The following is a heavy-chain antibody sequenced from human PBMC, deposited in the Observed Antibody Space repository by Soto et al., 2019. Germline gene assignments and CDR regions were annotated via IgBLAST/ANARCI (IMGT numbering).Heavy chain of an antibody. CDR1: GGTFSSYT. CDR2: IIPILGIA. J-gene: IGHJ2*01. CDR3: ARDRGGGSARHYWYFDL. D-gene: IGHD2-15*01. Sequence: QVQLVQSGAEVKKPRSSVKVSCKASGGTFSSYTISWVRQAPGQGLEWMGRIIPILGIANYAQKFQGRVTITADKSPSTAYVEVSSLRSGDTAVYYCARDRGGGSARHYWYFDLWCRGPLVTVSS. V-gene: IGHV1-69*08.